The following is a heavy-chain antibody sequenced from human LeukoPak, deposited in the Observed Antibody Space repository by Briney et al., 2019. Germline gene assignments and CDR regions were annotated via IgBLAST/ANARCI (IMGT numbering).Heavy chain of an antibody. CDR3: ARGPPEMYYYDSSGYYYGLFAFDI. CDR1: GFTFSSYA. D-gene: IGHD3-22*01. Sequence: GGSLRLSCAASGFTFSSYAMHWVRQAPGKGLEWVAVISYDGSNKYYADSVKGRFTISRDNSKNTLYLQMNSLRAEDTAVFYCARGPPEMYYYDSSGYYYGLFAFDIWGHGTMVTVSS. J-gene: IGHJ3*02. V-gene: IGHV3-30-3*01. CDR2: ISYDGSNK.